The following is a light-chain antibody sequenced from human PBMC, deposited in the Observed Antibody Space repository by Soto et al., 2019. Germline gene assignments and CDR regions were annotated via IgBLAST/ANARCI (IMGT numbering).Light chain of an antibody. CDR1: QSVNSD. J-gene: IGKJ1*01. V-gene: IGKV3-20*01. CDR3: HQYGSSRT. Sequence: EIVMTQSPATVPASPGERVTLSCRASQSVNSDLAWYQQTPGQAPRPLIYDASTRATGIPDRFSGSGSGTDFTLTISRLEPEDSAVYYCHQYGSSRTFGQGTKVDIK. CDR2: DAS.